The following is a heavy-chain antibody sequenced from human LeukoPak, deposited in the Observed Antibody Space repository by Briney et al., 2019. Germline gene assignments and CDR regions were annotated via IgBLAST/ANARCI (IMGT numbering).Heavy chain of an antibody. V-gene: IGHV4-34*01. CDR2: INHSGST. D-gene: IGHD3-9*01. CDR1: GGSFSGYY. Sequence: SETLSLTCAVYGGSFSGYYWSWIRQPPGKGLEWIGEINHSGSTNYNPSLKSRVTISVDTSKNQFSLRLSSVTATDTAVYYCARITIFPPVYYYYGMDVWGQGTTVTVSS. J-gene: IGHJ6*02. CDR3: ARITIFPPVYYYYGMDV.